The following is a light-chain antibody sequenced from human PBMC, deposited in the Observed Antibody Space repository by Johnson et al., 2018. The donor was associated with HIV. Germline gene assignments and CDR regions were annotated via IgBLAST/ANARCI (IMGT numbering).Light chain of an antibody. Sequence: QSLLTQPPSVSAAPRQKVTISCSGSTPNIWNNYVSWYQQLPGTAPKLLIYEKNKRPSGIPDRFSASKPGTSATLVITGLRTWDEADYYCGTWDSSLSANFVFGTGTRVTV. J-gene: IGLJ1*01. V-gene: IGLV1-51*02. CDR3: GTWDSSLSANFV. CDR2: EKN. CDR1: TPNIWNNY.